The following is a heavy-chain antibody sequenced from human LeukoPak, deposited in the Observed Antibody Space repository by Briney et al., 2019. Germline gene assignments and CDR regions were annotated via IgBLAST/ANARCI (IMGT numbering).Heavy chain of an antibody. V-gene: IGHV3-74*01. CDR3: ARRSRAAAGTGGFDY. CDR1: GFTFSSYW. CDR2: INSDGSST. Sequence: GGSLRLSCAASGFTFSSYWMHWVRQAPGKGLVWVSRINSDGSSTSYADSVKGRFTISRDNAKNTLYLQMNSLRAEDTAVYYCARRSRAAAGTGGFDYWGQGTLVTVSP. J-gene: IGHJ4*02. D-gene: IGHD6-13*01.